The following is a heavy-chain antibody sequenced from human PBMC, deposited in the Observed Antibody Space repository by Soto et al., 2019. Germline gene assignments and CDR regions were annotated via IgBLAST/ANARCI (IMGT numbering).Heavy chain of an antibody. CDR3: ALHHGSGSNYYYYGMDV. V-gene: IGHV1-69*12. Sequence: QVQLVQSGAEVKKPGSSVKVSCKASGGTFSSYAISWVRQAPGQGLEWMGGIIPIFGTADYAQTFQGRVTITADESTSTASMELSSLRSEDTAVYYCALHHGSGSNYYYYGMDVWGQGTTVTVSS. CDR2: IIPIFGTA. D-gene: IGHD3-10*01. CDR1: GGTFSSYA. J-gene: IGHJ6*02.